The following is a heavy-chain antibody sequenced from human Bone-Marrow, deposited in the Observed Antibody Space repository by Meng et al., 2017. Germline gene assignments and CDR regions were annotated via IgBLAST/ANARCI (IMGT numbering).Heavy chain of an antibody. Sequence: EVPLVESGGGLVQPGGSLRPSCAASGFTFSGYSIHWVRQAPGKGLVWVSRINTDGSTTNYAESVRGRFTVSRDNSKNTVYLEMNSLRVEDTAVYYCAKDDSSGYGPDYWGQGTLVTVSS. CDR3: AKDDSSGYGPDY. CDR1: GFTFSGYS. D-gene: IGHD5-18*01. J-gene: IGHJ4*02. CDR2: INTDGSTT. V-gene: IGHV3-74*01.